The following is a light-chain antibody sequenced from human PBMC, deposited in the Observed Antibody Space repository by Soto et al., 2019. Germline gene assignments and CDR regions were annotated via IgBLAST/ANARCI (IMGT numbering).Light chain of an antibody. Sequence: DIQMTQSPSSLSASVGDRVTITCRASQGINIYLAWYQQKPGKVPKLLIYVASTLQSGVPSRFSGSGSGTDFTLTISSLQPEDVATYYCQNYNRVPWTFGQGTKVEIK. V-gene: IGKV1-27*01. CDR3: QNYNRVPWT. CDR1: QGINIY. CDR2: VAS. J-gene: IGKJ1*01.